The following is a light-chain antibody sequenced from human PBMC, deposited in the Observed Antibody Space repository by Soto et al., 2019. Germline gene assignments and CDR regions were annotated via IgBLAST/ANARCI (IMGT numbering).Light chain of an antibody. CDR3: QQYNTWHPKMA. CDR2: GAS. V-gene: IGKV3-15*01. CDR1: QSVSSD. Sequence: VVTQSPATLSVFPGETATLSCRASQSVSSDLAWYQQRPGQAPRLLIYGASTRATGTPARFRGSGSGTEFRLTISSLQSEDFATYYCQQYNTWHPKMAFGRGTKVDIK. J-gene: IGKJ1*01.